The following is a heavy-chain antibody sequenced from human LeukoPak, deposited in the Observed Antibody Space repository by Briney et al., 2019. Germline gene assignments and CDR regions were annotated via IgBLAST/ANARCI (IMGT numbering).Heavy chain of an antibody. D-gene: IGHD1-26*01. CDR1: GGSVSSGSYY. CDR3: ARVWDGYFDY. Sequence: SETLSLTCTVSGGSVSSGSYYWSWIRQPPGKGLEWIGYIYYSGSTNYNPSLKSRVTISVDTSKNQFSLKLSSVTAADTAVYYCARVWDGYFDYWGQGTLVTVSS. J-gene: IGHJ4*02. V-gene: IGHV4-61*01. CDR2: IYYSGST.